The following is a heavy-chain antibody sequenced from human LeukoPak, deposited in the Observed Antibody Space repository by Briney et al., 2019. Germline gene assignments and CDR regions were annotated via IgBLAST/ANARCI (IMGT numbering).Heavy chain of an antibody. J-gene: IGHJ3*02. D-gene: IGHD3-16*01. CDR3: TRRGAASDAFDI. V-gene: IGHV3-9*01. CDR2: ISSNSGGI. Sequence: GGSLRLSCAASGFTFDDYAMNWVRQAPGKGLEWVSGISSNSGGIGYADSVQGRFTISRDNAKSTLYLQMNSLRAEDTAVYYCTRRGAASDAFDIWGQGTMVTVSS. CDR1: GFTFDDYA.